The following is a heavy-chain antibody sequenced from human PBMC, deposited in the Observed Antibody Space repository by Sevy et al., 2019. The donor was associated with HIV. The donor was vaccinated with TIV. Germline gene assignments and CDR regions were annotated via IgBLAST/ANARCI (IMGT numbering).Heavy chain of an antibody. D-gene: IGHD3-10*01. J-gene: IGHJ6*02. V-gene: IGHV3-7*01. CDR1: GFTFSSYW. CDR3: AREGFLYGSAMLYYYYGMDV. Sequence: GVLKISCAASGFTFSSYWMSWVRQAPGKGLEWVANIKQDGSEKYYVDSVKGRFTISRDNAKNSLYLQMNSLRAEDTAVYYCAREGFLYGSAMLYYYYGMDVWGQGTTVTVSS. CDR2: IKQDGSEK.